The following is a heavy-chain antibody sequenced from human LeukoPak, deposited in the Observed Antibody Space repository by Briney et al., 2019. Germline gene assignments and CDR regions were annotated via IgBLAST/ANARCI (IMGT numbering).Heavy chain of an antibody. D-gene: IGHD3-3*01. CDR3: ARHEHLWSGYPTNFDY. CDR2: IYPGDSDT. V-gene: IGHV5-51*01. J-gene: IGHJ4*02. Sequence: GESLKISCKGSGYSFTSYWIGWVRQMPGKGLEWMGIIYPGDSDTRYSPSFQGQVTISADKSISTAYLQWSSLKASDTAMYYCARHEHLWSGYPTNFDYWGQGTLVTVSS. CDR1: GYSFTSYW.